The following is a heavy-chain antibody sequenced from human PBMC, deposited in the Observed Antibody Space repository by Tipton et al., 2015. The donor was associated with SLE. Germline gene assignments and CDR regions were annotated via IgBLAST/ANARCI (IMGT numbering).Heavy chain of an antibody. J-gene: IGHJ4*02. D-gene: IGHD6-19*01. CDR1: GFTFSSYA. CDR2: IYSGGST. V-gene: IGHV3-23*03. CDR3: ALRPGLGFDY. Sequence: LSLTCAASGFTFSSYAMSWVRQAPGKGLEWVSVIYSGGSTYYADSVKGRFTISRDNSKNTLYLQMNSLRAEDTAVYYCALRPGLGFDYWGQGTLVTVSS.